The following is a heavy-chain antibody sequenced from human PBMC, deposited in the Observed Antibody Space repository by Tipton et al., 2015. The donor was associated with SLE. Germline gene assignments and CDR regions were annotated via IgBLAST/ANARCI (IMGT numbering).Heavy chain of an antibody. J-gene: IGHJ5*02. CDR2: IYDSGTT. CDR1: GGSISRNY. Sequence: TLSLTCTVSGGSISRNYWSWFRQPPGRKPEWIAYIYDSGTTNYNPSLKSRVTISLATSKNQFSLRLSSVTPADTAIYYCARGLEENVSAERWFDPWGQGILVTVSS. V-gene: IGHV4-59*01. CDR3: ARGLEENVSAERWFDP. D-gene: IGHD1-1*01.